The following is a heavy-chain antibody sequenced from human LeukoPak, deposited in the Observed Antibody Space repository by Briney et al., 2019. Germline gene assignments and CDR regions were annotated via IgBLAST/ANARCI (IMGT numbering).Heavy chain of an antibody. Sequence: PGGSLRLSCEASGFTFSSYRMNWVRQAPGKGLEWVSSISSSSSYIYYADSVKGRFTISRDNAKNSLYLQMNSLRAEDTAVYYCARKQPGIAAANDYWGQGTLVTVSS. J-gene: IGHJ4*02. CDR1: GFTFSSYR. CDR3: ARKQPGIAAANDY. CDR2: ISSSSSYI. V-gene: IGHV3-21*01. D-gene: IGHD6-13*01.